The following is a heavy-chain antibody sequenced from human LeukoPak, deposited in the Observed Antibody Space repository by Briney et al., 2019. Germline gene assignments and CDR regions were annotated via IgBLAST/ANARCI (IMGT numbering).Heavy chain of an antibody. CDR1: GGSISSYY. V-gene: IGHV4-59*01. Sequence: SETLSLTCTVSGGSISSYYWSWIRQPPGKGLEWIGYIYYSGSTNYNPSLKSRVTISVDTSKNQFSLKLSSVTAADTAVYYCARDYSGNDYYYYGMDVWGQGTTVTVSS. J-gene: IGHJ6*02. D-gene: IGHD4-23*01. CDR2: IYYSGST. CDR3: ARDYSGNDYYYYGMDV.